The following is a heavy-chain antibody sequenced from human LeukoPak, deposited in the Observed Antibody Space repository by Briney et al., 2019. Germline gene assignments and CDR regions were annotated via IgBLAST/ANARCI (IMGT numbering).Heavy chain of an antibody. D-gene: IGHD6-13*01. CDR2: TYTSGST. Sequence: SETLSLTCTVSGGSISSHYWSWIRQPAGKGLEWIGRTYTSGSTDYNPSLKSRVTISLDKSKNQFSLKLSSVTAADTAVYYCARAAAAGKGSFDYWGQGTLVTVSS. CDR3: ARAAAAGKGSFDY. V-gene: IGHV4-4*07. CDR1: GGSISSHY. J-gene: IGHJ4*02.